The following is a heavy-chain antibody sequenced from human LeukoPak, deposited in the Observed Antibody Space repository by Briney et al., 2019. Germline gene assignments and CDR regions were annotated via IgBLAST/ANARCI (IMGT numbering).Heavy chain of an antibody. CDR1: GGSFSGYY. D-gene: IGHD3-10*01. V-gene: IGHV4-34*01. J-gene: IGHJ5*02. Sequence: SETLSLTCAVYGGSFSGYYWSWIRQPPGKGLEWIGEINHSGSTNYNPSLKSRVTISVDTSKNQFSLKLSSVTAADTAVYYCARSYGSGSYSWFDPWGQGTLVTVSS. CDR3: ARSYGSGSYSWFDP. CDR2: INHSGST.